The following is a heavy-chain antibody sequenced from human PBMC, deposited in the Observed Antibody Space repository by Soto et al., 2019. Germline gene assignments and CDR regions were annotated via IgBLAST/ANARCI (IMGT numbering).Heavy chain of an antibody. CDR1: GYTFTDYY. Sequence: ASVKVSCKASGYTFTDYYMHWVRQAPGQGLEWMGWINPNSGGTDYAQNFQGRIIMTRDTSISTAYMDLSRLTSDDTAVYYCASARGSSFWSWFDAWGQGTLVTVSS. D-gene: IGHD6-13*01. V-gene: IGHV1-2*02. J-gene: IGHJ5*02. CDR2: INPNSGGT. CDR3: ASARGSSFWSWFDA.